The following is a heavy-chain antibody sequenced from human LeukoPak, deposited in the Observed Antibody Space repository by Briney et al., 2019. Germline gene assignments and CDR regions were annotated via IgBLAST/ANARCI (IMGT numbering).Heavy chain of an antibody. CDR1: GFTFSSYG. CDR2: ISYDGSDK. J-gene: IGHJ4*02. Sequence: GGSLRLSCAASGFTFSSYGMHWVRQAPGKGLEWVALISYDGSDKYYADSVKGRFTISGDNSKNTLYLQMNSLRAEDTAVYYCAKDRGLIAYYFDYWGQGTLVTVSS. CDR3: AKDRGLIAYYFDY. V-gene: IGHV3-30*18. D-gene: IGHD3-16*01.